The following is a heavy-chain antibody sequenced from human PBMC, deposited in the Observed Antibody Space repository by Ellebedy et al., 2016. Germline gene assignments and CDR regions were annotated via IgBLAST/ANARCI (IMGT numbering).Heavy chain of an antibody. J-gene: IGHJ6*02. D-gene: IGHD3-10*01. CDR3: AKVRSSEFYNKYDMDV. Sequence: GESLKISXAASGFTFSRYGIHWVRQAPGKGLEWVAVISDDGEDKDYADSVKGRFTNSRDNSKIRVYLQMNSLRLEDTAIYYCAKVRSSEFYNKYDMDVWGQGTTVTVSS. CDR1: GFTFSRYG. V-gene: IGHV3-30*18. CDR2: ISDDGEDK.